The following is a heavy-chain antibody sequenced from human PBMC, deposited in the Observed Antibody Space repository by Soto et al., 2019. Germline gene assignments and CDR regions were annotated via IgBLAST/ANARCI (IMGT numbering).Heavy chain of an antibody. CDR3: AKDHSLSGWYVRYYYYGMDV. Sequence: PGGSLRLSCAASGFTFSSYGMHWVRQAPGKGLEWVAVISYDGSNKYYADSVKGRFTISRDNSKSTLYLQMNSLRAEDTAVYYCAKDHSLSGWYVRYYYYGMDVWGQGTTVTVSS. V-gene: IGHV3-30*18. CDR2: ISYDGSNK. D-gene: IGHD6-19*01. J-gene: IGHJ6*02. CDR1: GFTFSSYG.